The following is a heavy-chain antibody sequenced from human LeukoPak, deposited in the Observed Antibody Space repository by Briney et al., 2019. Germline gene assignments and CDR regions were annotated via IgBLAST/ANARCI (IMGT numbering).Heavy chain of an antibody. CDR2: ISGSGDNT. Sequence: PGGSLRLSCAASGFSFSSYAMTWVRQAPGKGLEWVSTISGSGDNTYYVDSVKGRFTISRDNSKSTLHLQMNSLRAEDTAVYYCAKGRGGSSSWYSEHAFDIWGQGTMVTVSS. J-gene: IGHJ3*02. CDR1: GFSFSSYA. D-gene: IGHD6-13*01. V-gene: IGHV3-23*01. CDR3: AKGRGGSSSWYSEHAFDI.